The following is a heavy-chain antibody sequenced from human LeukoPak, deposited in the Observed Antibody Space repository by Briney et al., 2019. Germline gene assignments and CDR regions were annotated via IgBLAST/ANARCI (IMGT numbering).Heavy chain of an antibody. J-gene: IGHJ4*02. CDR3: ARLRSYGDYVRDY. CDR2: IYYSGST. Sequence: SETLSLTCTVSGGSISSSSYYWGWIRQPPGKGLEWIGSIYYSGSTYYNPSLKSRVTISVGTSKNQFSLKLSSVTAADTAVYYCARLRSYGDYVRDYWGQGTLVTVSS. V-gene: IGHV4-39*01. CDR1: GGSISSSSYY. D-gene: IGHD4-17*01.